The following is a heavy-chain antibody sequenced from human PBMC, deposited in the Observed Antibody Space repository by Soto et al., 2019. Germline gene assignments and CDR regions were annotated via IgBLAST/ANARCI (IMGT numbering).Heavy chain of an antibody. CDR2: ISSSSSYI. Sequence: GGSLRLSCAASGFTFSSYSMNWVRQAPGKGLEWVSSISSSSSYIYYADSVKGRFTISRDNAKNSLYLQMNSLRAEDTAVYYCARDYRSYGDYTIDYWGQGTLVTVSS. V-gene: IGHV3-21*01. J-gene: IGHJ4*02. CDR3: ARDYRSYGDYTIDY. CDR1: GFTFSSYS. D-gene: IGHD4-17*01.